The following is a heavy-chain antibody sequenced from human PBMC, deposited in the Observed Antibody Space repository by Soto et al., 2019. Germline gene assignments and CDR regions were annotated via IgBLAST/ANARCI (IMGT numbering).Heavy chain of an antibody. J-gene: IGHJ5*02. CDR2: ISAYNGNT. CDR1: GYTFTSYG. CDR3: ARDRSSASVAPARQDWFDS. Sequence: ASVKVSCKASGYTFTSYGISWVRQAPGQGLEWMGWISAYNGNTNYAQKLQGRVAMTTDTSTSTAYMELRSLRSDDTAGYYCARDRSSASVAPARQDWFDSWGEGILGTVS. V-gene: IGHV1-18*04. D-gene: IGHD6-25*01.